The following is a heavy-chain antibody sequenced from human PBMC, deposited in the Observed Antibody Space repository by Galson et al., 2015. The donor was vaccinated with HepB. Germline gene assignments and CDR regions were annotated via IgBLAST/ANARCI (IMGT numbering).Heavy chain of an antibody. Sequence: SLRLSCAASGFTFSSYAMHWVRRAPGKGLEWVAVISYDGRNKYYVDSVKGRFTISRDNSKNTLYLQMNSLRAEDTAVYYCARDNLDTVTGTGYFQHWGQGTLFTVSS. CDR2: ISYDGRNK. D-gene: IGHD6-19*01. J-gene: IGHJ1*01. V-gene: IGHV3-30*04. CDR3: ARDNLDTVTGTGYFQH. CDR1: GFTFSSYA.